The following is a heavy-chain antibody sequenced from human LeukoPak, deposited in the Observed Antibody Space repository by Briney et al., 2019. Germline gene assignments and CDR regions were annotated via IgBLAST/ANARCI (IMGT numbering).Heavy chain of an antibody. Sequence: SETLSLTCAVSGGSISSSNWWSWVRQPPGKGLEWIGEINHSGSTNYNPSLKSRVTISVDTSKNQFSLKLSSVTAADTAVYYCARYQAGATYYYFDYWGQGTLVTVSS. CDR2: INHSGST. D-gene: IGHD3-10*01. V-gene: IGHV4-4*02. CDR3: ARYQAGATYYYFDY. J-gene: IGHJ4*02. CDR1: GGSISSSNW.